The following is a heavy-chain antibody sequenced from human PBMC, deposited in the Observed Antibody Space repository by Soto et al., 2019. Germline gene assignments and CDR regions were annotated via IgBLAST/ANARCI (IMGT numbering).Heavy chain of an antibody. D-gene: IGHD3-9*01. CDR2: IFPGDSDT. CDR3: ARSTYYDALTGFHWFDP. CDR1: GYSFTSYW. V-gene: IGHV5-51*01. J-gene: IGHJ5*02. Sequence: GESLKISCKGSGYSFTSYWIAWVRQMPVKGLEWMGIIFPGDSDTRYSPSFQGQVTISADNSISTAYLQWSSLKASDTAIYYCARSTYYDALTGFHWFDPWGQGTLVTVSS.